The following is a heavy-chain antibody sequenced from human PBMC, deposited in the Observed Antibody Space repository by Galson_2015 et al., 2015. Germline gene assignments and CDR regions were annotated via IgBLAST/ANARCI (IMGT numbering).Heavy chain of an antibody. V-gene: IGHV3-23*01. CDR1: GFTFSSYA. D-gene: IGHD3-10*01. CDR3: AKNTLLWFGELYYFDY. CDR2: ISGSGGST. J-gene: IGHJ4*02. Sequence: SLRLSCAASGFTFSSYAMSWVRQAPGKGLEWVSAISGSGGSTYYADSVKGRFTISRDNSKNTLYLQMNSLRAEDTAVYYCAKNTLLWFGELYYFDYWVQGTLVTVSS.